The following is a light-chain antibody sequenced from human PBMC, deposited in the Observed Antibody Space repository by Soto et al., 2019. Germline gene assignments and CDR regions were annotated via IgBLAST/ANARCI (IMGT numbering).Light chain of an antibody. CDR3: QQYNSPIT. CDR2: KAS. J-gene: IGKJ5*01. Sequence: DIRMTQSPSTLSASVGDRVTITCRASQSISSWMAWYKQKPGKAPKLLIYKASSLESGVPSRLSGIGSGTEFTLTISSLKPDDFATYYCQQYNSPITFGQGTRLEIK. CDR1: QSISSW. V-gene: IGKV1-5*03.